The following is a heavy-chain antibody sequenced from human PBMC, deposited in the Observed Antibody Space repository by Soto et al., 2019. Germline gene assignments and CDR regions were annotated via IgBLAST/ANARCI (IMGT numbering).Heavy chain of an antibody. J-gene: IGHJ4*02. CDR1: GYSFTTYG. D-gene: IGHD4-4*01. Sequence: QVQLVQSGAEVKKAGASVKVSCKTSGYSFTTYGFSWVRQAPGQGLEWMGGIRAYNGKTDYAQKFRGRLTLTIDTSPDTTYMALRSLRSDDTAMYYCVRDPGGNSDYERFDYWGQGTLVTVSS. CDR2: IRAYNGKT. CDR3: VRDPGGNSDYERFDY. V-gene: IGHV1-18*01.